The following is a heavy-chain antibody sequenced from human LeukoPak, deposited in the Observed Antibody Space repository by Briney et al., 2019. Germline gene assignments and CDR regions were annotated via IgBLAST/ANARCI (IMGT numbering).Heavy chain of an antibody. Sequence: GASVKVSCKASGYTFTGYYMHWVRQAPGQGLEWMGWINPNSGGTNYAQKFQGRVTMTRDTSISTAYMELSRLRSYDTAVYYCARVRLVADAFDIWGQGTMVTVSS. CDR2: INPNSGGT. V-gene: IGHV1-2*02. CDR1: GYTFTGYY. CDR3: ARVRLVADAFDI. J-gene: IGHJ3*02. D-gene: IGHD6-19*01.